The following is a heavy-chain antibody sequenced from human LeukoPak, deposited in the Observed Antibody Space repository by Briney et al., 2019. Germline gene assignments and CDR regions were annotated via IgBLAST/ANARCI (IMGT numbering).Heavy chain of an antibody. J-gene: IGHJ4*02. CDR3: ARDSRGGGPDFDY. Sequence: SETLSLTCTVSGVSISSYYWSWIRQPPGKGLEWIGYIYYSGSTNYNPSLKSRVTISVDTSKNQFSLKLSSVTAADTAVYYCARDSRGGGPDFDYWGQGTLVTVSS. V-gene: IGHV4-59*12. CDR2: IYYSGST. CDR1: GVSISSYY. D-gene: IGHD3-16*01.